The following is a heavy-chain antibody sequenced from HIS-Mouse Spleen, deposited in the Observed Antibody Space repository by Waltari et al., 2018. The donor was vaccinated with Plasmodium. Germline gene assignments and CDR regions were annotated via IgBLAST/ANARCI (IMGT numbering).Heavy chain of an antibody. CDR2: ISYDGSKK. V-gene: IGHV3-30*04. D-gene: IGHD3-3*01. CDR3: ARLYYDFWSGYYPYGMDV. J-gene: IGHJ6*02. CDR1: GFTFSSYA. Sequence: QVQLVESGGGVVQPGRSLRLSCAASGFTFSSYAMHWVRQAPGKGLECVAVISYDGSKKYYADSGKGRFTISRDNSKNTLYLQMNSLRAEDTAVYYCARLYYDFWSGYYPYGMDVWGQGTTVTVSS.